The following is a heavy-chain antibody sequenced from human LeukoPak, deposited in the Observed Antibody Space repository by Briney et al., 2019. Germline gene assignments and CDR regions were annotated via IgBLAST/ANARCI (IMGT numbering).Heavy chain of an antibody. CDR3: ARVMATFYYYYMDV. CDR2: IYYSGST. V-gene: IGHV4-30-4*08. D-gene: IGHD5-24*01. CDR1: GGSISSGDYY. J-gene: IGHJ6*03. Sequence: SETLSLTCTVSGGSISSGDYYWSWIRQPPWKGLEWLGYIYYSGSTYYNPSLKSRVTMSVDTSKNQFSLKLSSVTAADTAVYYCARVMATFYYYYMDVWGKGTTVTVSS.